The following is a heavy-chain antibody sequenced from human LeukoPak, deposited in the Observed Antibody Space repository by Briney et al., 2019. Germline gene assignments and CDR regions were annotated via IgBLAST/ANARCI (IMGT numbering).Heavy chain of an antibody. D-gene: IGHD3-9*01. CDR1: GGSLSSGDYY. CDR3: ASSRDRYDILTGYYIGNWFDP. CDR2: IYYSGST. V-gene: IGHV4-30-4*01. J-gene: IGHJ5*02. Sequence: PSETLSLTCTVSGGSLSSGDYYWGWLRQPPGTGLEWIGYIYYSGSTYYNPSLKSRVTISVDTSKNQFSLKLSSVTAADTAVYYCASSRDRYDILTGYYIGNWFDPWGQGTLVTVSS.